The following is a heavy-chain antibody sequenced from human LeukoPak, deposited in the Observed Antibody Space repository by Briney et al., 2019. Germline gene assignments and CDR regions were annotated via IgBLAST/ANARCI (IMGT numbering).Heavy chain of an antibody. V-gene: IGHV3-74*01. CDR1: GFTFDDYA. J-gene: IGHJ4*02. Sequence: PGGSLRLSCAASGFTFDDYAMHWVRQAPGKGLVWVSRINSDGSSTSYADSVKGRFTISRDNAKNTLYLQMNSLRAEDTAVYYCARDRDSLGSGIDYWGQGTLVTVSS. CDR2: INSDGSST. D-gene: IGHD1-26*01. CDR3: ARDRDSLGSGIDY.